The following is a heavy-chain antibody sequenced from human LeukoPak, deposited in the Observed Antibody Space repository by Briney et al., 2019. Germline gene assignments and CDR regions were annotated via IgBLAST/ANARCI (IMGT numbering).Heavy chain of an antibody. Sequence: SGGSLRLSCAASGFIVSNSYMNWVRQTPGKGLEWVSVMHSGGSTYYSDSVKGRFTISRDNAKNTLYLQMNSLRAKDTAVYYCARDRPYSTSWYSFDSWGQGTLVTVSS. CDR1: GFIVSNSY. J-gene: IGHJ4*02. CDR3: ARDRPYSTSWYSFDS. CDR2: MHSGGST. V-gene: IGHV3-53*01. D-gene: IGHD6-13*01.